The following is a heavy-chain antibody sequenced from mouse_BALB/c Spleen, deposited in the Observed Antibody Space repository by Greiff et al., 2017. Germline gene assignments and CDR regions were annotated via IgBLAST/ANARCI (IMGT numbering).Heavy chain of an antibody. CDR3: ARPIDDYYAMDY. Sequence: DLVKPGASVKLSCKASGYTFTSYWINWIKQRPGQGLEWIGRIAPGSGSTYYNEMFKGKATLTVDTSSSTAYIQLSSLSSEDSAVDFCARPIDDYYAMDYWGQGTSVTVSS. D-gene: IGHD6-5*01. CDR2: IAPGSGST. J-gene: IGHJ4*01. V-gene: IGHV1S41*01. CDR1: GYTFTSYW.